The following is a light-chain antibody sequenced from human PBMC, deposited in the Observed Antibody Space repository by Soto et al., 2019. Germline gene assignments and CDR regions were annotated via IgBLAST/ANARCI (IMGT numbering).Light chain of an antibody. CDR1: QSLVYSDGNTY. CDR3: VQFSPFPRT. J-gene: IGKJ1*01. V-gene: IGKV2-24*01. CDR2: QVS. Sequence: DIVMTQTPLSSPVTLGQPASISCRSSQSLVYSDGNTYLSWLQQRPGQPPRLLIYQVSNRFSGGPDRFSGSGAGTDFTLKISRVEAEDVGVYYCVQFSPFPRTFGQGTKVEIK.